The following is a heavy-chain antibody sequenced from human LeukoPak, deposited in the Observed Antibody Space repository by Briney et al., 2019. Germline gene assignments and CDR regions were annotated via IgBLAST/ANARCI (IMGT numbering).Heavy chain of an antibody. Sequence: ASVKVSCKASGYTFTSYYMHWVRQAPGQGLEWMGIINPSGGSTSYAQKFQGRVTMTRDMSTSTVYMELSSLRSEDTAVYYCARAEYYYDSSGYYGYYFDYWGQGTLVTVSS. CDR1: GYTFTSYY. CDR2: INPSGGST. J-gene: IGHJ4*02. D-gene: IGHD3-22*01. V-gene: IGHV1-46*01. CDR3: ARAEYYYDSSGYYGYYFDY.